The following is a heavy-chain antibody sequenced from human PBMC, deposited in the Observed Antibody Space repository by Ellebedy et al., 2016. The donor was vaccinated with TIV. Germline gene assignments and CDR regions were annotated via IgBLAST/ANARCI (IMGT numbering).Heavy chain of an antibody. CDR1: GGSISSSSFY. Sequence: SETLSLTCSVSGGSISSSSFYWAWIRQPPGKGLEWLGTIYYTGATSYSPSLKSRVTISIDTSSNQFSLNLTSVTAADTAVYYCARRQVSALDYWGQGILVTVSP. D-gene: IGHD6-19*01. J-gene: IGHJ4*02. CDR2: IYYTGAT. CDR3: ARRQVSALDY. V-gene: IGHV4-39*01.